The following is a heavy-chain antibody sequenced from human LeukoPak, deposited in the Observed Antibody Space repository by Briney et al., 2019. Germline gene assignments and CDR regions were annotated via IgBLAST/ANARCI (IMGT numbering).Heavy chain of an antibody. J-gene: IGHJ4*02. CDR1: GFSFSSFS. Sequence: GGSLRLSCAASGFSFSSFSMNWVRQAPGKGLEWVSYIRSSGTNTDYTGSVKGRFTISRDNAKNSLYLQMNSLRAEDTAVYYCARMNYVSSGWGAPFDYWGQGTLVTVSS. CDR3: ARMNYVSSGWGAPFDY. D-gene: IGHD1-7*01. CDR2: IRSSGTNT. V-gene: IGHV3-48*04.